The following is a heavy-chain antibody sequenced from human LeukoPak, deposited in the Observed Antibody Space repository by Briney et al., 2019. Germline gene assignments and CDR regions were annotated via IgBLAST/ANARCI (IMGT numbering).Heavy chain of an antibody. J-gene: IGHJ6*03. CDR1: GGSISSYY. V-gene: IGHV4-4*07. Sequence: SETLSLTCTVSGGSISSYYWSWIRQPAGKGLEWIGRIYTSGSTNYNPSLKSRVTMSVDTSKNQFSLKLSSVTAADTAVYYCTRDDYGGSPYYYYYMDVWGKGTTVTVSS. CDR2: IYTSGST. D-gene: IGHD4-23*01. CDR3: TRDDYGGSPYYYYYMDV.